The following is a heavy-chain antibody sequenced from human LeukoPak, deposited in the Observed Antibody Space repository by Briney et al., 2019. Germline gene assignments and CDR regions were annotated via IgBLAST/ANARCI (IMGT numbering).Heavy chain of an antibody. D-gene: IGHD3-10*01. V-gene: IGHV4-59*08. CDR2: IYYSGST. CDR3: ARHSHGSSEY. Sequence: SETLSLTCTVSGGSISSYYWSWIRQPPGRGLEWIGYIYYSGSTNYNPSLKSRVTISVDTSKNQFSLKLSSVTAADTVVYYCARHSHGSSEYWGQGTLVTVSS. CDR1: GGSISSYY. J-gene: IGHJ4*02.